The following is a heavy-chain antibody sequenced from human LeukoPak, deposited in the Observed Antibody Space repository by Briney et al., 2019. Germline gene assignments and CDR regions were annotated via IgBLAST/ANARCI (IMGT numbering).Heavy chain of an antibody. Sequence: ASVKVSCKASGYTFTGYYMHWVRQAPGQGLEWMGWINPNSGGTNYAQKFQGRVTMTRDTSISTAYMELSSLRSEDTAVYYCATDLSGWYVFDYWGQGTLVTVSS. J-gene: IGHJ4*02. CDR1: GYTFTGYY. V-gene: IGHV1-2*02. CDR3: ATDLSGWYVFDY. CDR2: INPNSGGT. D-gene: IGHD6-19*01.